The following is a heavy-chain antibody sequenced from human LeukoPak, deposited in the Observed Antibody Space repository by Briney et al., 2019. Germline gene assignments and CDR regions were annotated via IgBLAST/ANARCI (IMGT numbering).Heavy chain of an antibody. V-gene: IGHV4-59*01. Sequence: SETLSLTCTVSGGSISSYYWSWIRQPPGKGLEWIGYIYYSGSTNYNPSLKSRVTISVDTSKNQFSLKLSSVTAADTAVYYCARAPGYDFWSGYYGFIRYFDYWGQGTLVTVSS. D-gene: IGHD3-3*01. CDR3: ARAPGYDFWSGYYGFIRYFDY. J-gene: IGHJ4*02. CDR2: IYYSGST. CDR1: GGSISSYY.